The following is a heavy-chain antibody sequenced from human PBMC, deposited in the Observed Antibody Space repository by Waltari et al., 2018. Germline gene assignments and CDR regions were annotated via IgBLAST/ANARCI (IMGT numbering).Heavy chain of an antibody. J-gene: IGHJ4*02. CDR3: ARAMGPVSSSSWNPQLDY. CDR1: GGTFSSYA. V-gene: IGHV1-69*05. CDR2: IIPIFGTA. Sequence: QVQLVQSGAEVKKPGSSVKVSCKASGGTFSSYAISWVRQAPGQGLEWMGGIIPIFGTANSARKFQGRVTITTDESTSTASMELSSLRSEDMAVYYCARAMGPVSSSSWNPQLDYWGQGTLVTVSS. D-gene: IGHD6-13*01.